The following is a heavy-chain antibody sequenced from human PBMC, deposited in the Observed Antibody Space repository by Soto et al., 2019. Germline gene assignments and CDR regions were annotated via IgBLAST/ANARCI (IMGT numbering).Heavy chain of an antibody. CDR3: VKDESINWYSGHFRH. J-gene: IGHJ1*01. CDR2: INWNSGSI. CDR1: GFTFDDYA. D-gene: IGHD6-13*01. Sequence: GGSLRLSCAASGFTFDDYAMHWVRQVPGKGLEWVSGINWNSGSIGYADSVKGRFAISRDNAKNSLHLQMNSLRAEDTAFYYCVKDESINWYSGHFRHWGQGTLVTVS. V-gene: IGHV3-9*01.